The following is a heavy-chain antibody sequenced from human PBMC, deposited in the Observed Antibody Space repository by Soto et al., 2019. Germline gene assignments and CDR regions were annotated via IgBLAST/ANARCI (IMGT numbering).Heavy chain of an antibody. CDR1: GYTFSNYG. CDR2: ISLYSDGT. CDR3: ARVVPGAEAWFGP. Sequence: ASVKVSCKPSGYTFSNYGITWVRQAPGQPLEWLGWISLYSDGTNHAQKFQGRVSMTTDTSTTTAYMELRSLRSDDTAVYYCARVVPGAEAWFGPWGQGTLVTVSS. J-gene: IGHJ5*02. D-gene: IGHD2-2*01. V-gene: IGHV1-18*01.